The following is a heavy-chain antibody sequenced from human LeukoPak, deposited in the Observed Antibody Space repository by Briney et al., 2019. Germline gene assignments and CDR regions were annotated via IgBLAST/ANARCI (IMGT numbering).Heavy chain of an antibody. V-gene: IGHV4-4*07. CDR1: GGSISTYY. CDR3: ARIMVVPAAISHFDY. CDR2: IYTGGST. J-gene: IGHJ4*02. Sequence: SETLSLTCPVSGGSISTYYWTWIRQPAGKGLEWIGRIYTGGSTNYNPSLKSRVTMSIDTSKSQFSLKFTSVTAADTAVYYCARIMVVPAAISHFDYWGQGILVTVSS. D-gene: IGHD2-2*02.